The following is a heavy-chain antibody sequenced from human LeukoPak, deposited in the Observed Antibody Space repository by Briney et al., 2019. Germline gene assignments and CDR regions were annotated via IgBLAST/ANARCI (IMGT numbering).Heavy chain of an antibody. Sequence: ASVKVSCKASGYTFTGYYMHWVRQAPGQGLEWMGWINPNSGGTNYAQKFQGRVTMTRDTSISTAYMELSRLRSDDTAVYYCARAPLVVYNWFDPWGQGTLVTVSS. CDR1: GYTFTGYY. CDR3: ARAPLVVYNWFDP. V-gene: IGHV1-2*02. J-gene: IGHJ5*02. D-gene: IGHD3-10*01. CDR2: INPNSGGT.